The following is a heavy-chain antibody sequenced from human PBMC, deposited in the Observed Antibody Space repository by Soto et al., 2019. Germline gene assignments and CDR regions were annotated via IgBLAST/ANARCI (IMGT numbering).Heavy chain of an antibody. Sequence: GGSLRLSCEASGFTVGSPAMSWVRQAPGKGLEWVSSISGSGDGTYYGDSVKGRFTISRDSSSSTLYLQMDNLRGEDTAVYFCTRSRRSILMVYGFGGMDVWGQGTTVTVSS. V-gene: IGHV3-23*01. J-gene: IGHJ6*02. D-gene: IGHD2-8*01. CDR3: TRSRRSILMVYGFGGMDV. CDR1: GFTVGSPA. CDR2: ISGSGDGT.